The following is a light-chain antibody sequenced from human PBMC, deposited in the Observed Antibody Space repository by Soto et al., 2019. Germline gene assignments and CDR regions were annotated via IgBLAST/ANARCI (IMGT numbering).Light chain of an antibody. Sequence: ELVMTQSPATLSVSPGERVILSCRASEGISSNLAWYQHVPGQAPRLLMYAASTRGTYIPARFSGSGSGTEFTLTISSLHSEDLALDFCQQYQNLPPLYAFSQRTKLEI. J-gene: IGKJ2*01. V-gene: IGKV3-15*01. CDR1: EGISSN. CDR3: QQYQNLPPLYA. CDR2: AAS.